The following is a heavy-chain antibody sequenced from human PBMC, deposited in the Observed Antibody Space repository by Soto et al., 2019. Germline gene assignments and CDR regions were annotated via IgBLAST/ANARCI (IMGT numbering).Heavy chain of an antibody. CDR2: IYDSGST. D-gene: IGHD3-9*01. J-gene: IGHJ6*02. Sequence: SETLSLTCSVSGDSLKNHYWAWIRHSPGKGLEWIGNIYDSGSTKYNPSLKSRVTISVDTSRTHFSLNLSSVTAADTAVYYCARDKGRYDSGMDVWGQGTTVTVSS. CDR1: GDSLKNHY. V-gene: IGHV4-59*11. CDR3: ARDKGRYDSGMDV.